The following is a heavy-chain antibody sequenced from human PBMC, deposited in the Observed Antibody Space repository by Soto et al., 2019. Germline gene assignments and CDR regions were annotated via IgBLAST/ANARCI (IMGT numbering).Heavy chain of an antibody. CDR3: ARGATGTSWFDP. Sequence: ASVKVSCRASGYTFTSYGISWVRQAPGQGLEWMGLISAFNGNTNYAQKLQGRVTMTTDTSTSTVYLELRSLRSDDPAVYYCARGATGTSWFDPWGQGTLVTVSS. CDR1: GYTFTSYG. J-gene: IGHJ5*02. V-gene: IGHV1-18*01. CDR2: ISAFNGNT. D-gene: IGHD1-1*01.